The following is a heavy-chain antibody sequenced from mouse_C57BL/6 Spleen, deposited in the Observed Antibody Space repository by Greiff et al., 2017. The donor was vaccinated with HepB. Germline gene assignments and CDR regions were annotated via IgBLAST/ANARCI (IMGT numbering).Heavy chain of an antibody. D-gene: IGHD2-2*01. CDR2: IWGVGST. CDR3: ASFYGYPWFAY. V-gene: IGHV2-6*01. CDR1: GFSLTSYG. J-gene: IGHJ3*01. Sequence: VKLVESGPGLVAPSQSLSITCTVSGFSLTSYGVDWVRQSPGKGLEWLGVIWGVGSTNYNSALKSRLSISKDNSKSQVFLKMNSLQTDDTAMYYCASFYGYPWFAYWGQGTLVTVSA.